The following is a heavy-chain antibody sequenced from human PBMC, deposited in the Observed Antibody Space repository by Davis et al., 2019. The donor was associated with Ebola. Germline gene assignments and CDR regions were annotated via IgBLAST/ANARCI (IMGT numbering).Heavy chain of an antibody. J-gene: IGHJ4*02. CDR2: TYYSSKWYN. D-gene: IGHD5-12*01. CDR3: ARGWLRSAFDQ. V-gene: IGHV6-1*01. CDR1: GDSFSGSSGA. Sequence: PSETLSLTCALSGDSFSGSSGAWNWIRQSPSRGLEWLGRTYYSSKWYNESALSVKSRITISADTAKNQLSLHLNSVTPEDTAVYYCARGWLRSAFDQWGQGTLVTVSS.